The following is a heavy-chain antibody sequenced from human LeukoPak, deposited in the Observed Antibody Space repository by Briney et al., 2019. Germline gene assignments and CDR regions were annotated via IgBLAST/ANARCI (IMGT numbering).Heavy chain of an antibody. V-gene: IGHV1-2*02. J-gene: IGHJ5*02. CDR3: ARDSTDSSGYYYLSNWFDP. Sequence: GASVKVSCKASGYTFTGYYMHWVRQAPGQGLEWMGWINPNSGGTNYAQKFQGRVTMTRDTSISTAYMELSRLRSDDTAVYYCARDSTDSSGYYYLSNWFDPWGQGTLVTVSS. D-gene: IGHD3-22*01. CDR1: GYTFTGYY. CDR2: INPNSGGT.